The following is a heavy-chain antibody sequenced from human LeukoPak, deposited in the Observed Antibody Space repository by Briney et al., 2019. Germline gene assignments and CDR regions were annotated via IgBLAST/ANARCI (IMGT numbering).Heavy chain of an antibody. CDR2: IYHSGST. V-gene: IGHV4-4*02. Sequence: SETLSLTCAVSGGSISSTNWWSWVRQPPGKELEWIGEIYHSGSTNYNPSLKSRVTISVDTSKNQFSLKLSSVTAADTAVYYCARGYSSSWSGEEYFDYWGQGTLVTVSS. CDR3: ARGYSSSWSGEEYFDY. CDR1: GGSISSTNW. D-gene: IGHD6-13*01. J-gene: IGHJ4*02.